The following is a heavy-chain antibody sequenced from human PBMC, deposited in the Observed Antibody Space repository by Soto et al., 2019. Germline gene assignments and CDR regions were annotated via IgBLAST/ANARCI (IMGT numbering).Heavy chain of an antibody. CDR1: GFTFSSYW. D-gene: IGHD2-21*01. J-gene: IGHJ4*02. Sequence: PGGSLRLSCAASGFTFSSYWMSWVRQAPGKGLEWVANIRQDGSEKYCVDSVKGRFTVSRDNAKNSLYLQMNSLRAEDTAVYYCARDRLADCGGDCYDVFDYWGQGTLVSVSS. CDR2: IRQDGSEK. CDR3: ARDRLADCGGDCYDVFDY. V-gene: IGHV3-7*01.